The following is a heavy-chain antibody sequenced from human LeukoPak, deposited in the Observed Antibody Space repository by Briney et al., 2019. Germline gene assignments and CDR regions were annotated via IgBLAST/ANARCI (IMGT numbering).Heavy chain of an antibody. CDR2: ISGSGDNT. D-gene: IGHD6-19*01. Sequence: GGSLKLSCAASGFSFSSYAMSWVRQAPGKGLEWVSSISGSGDNTYYAESVKGRFTISRDNSKNTLFLQMNSLRAEDTAVFYCAKRSEYTTGWFFVFWGQETLVTVPS. CDR3: AKRSEYTTGWFFVF. V-gene: IGHV3-23*01. CDR1: GFSFSSYA. J-gene: IGHJ4*02.